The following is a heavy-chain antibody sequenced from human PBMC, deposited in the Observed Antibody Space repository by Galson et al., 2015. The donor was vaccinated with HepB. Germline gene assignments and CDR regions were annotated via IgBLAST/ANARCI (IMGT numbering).Heavy chain of an antibody. D-gene: IGHD2-15*01. J-gene: IGHJ3*02. CDR2: IYHSGST. CDR1: GGSISSSNW. V-gene: IGHV4-4*02. CDR3: KLSGGYCSGGSCSNDAFDI. Sequence: TLSLTCAVSGGSISSSNWWSWVRQPPGKGLEWIGEIYHSGSTNYNPSLKSRVTISVDKSKNQFSLKLSSVTAADTAVYYCKLSGGYCSGGSCSNDAFDIWGQGTMVTVSS.